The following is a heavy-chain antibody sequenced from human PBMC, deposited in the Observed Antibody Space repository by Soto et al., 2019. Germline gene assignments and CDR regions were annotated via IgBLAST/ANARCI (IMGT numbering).Heavy chain of an antibody. D-gene: IGHD2-8*01. Sequence: PGGSLRLSCAASGFTFSSYGMHWVRQAPGKGLEWVAVISYDGSNKYYADSVKGRFTISRDNSKNTLYLQMNSLRAEDTAVYYCAKDGIVLIGPSSPDYWGQGALVTVSS. CDR3: AKDGIVLIGPSSPDY. V-gene: IGHV3-30*18. J-gene: IGHJ4*02. CDR1: GFTFSSYG. CDR2: ISYDGSNK.